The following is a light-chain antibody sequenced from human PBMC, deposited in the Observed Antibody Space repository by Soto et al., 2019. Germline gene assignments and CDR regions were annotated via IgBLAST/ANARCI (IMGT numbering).Light chain of an antibody. CDR3: QEYNSVPLT. J-gene: IGKJ4*01. Sequence: DIQMTQSPSSLSASVGDRVTIACRASQGIAGFLAWYQQKPGKVPKLLIYSTSTLQSGVPSRFSGSGSWTDFTLTISSLQPEDVATYYCQEYNSVPLTFGGGTKVEIK. CDR2: STS. V-gene: IGKV1-27*01. CDR1: QGIAGF.